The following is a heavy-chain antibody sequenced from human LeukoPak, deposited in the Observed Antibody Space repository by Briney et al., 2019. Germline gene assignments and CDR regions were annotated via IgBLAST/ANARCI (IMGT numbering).Heavy chain of an antibody. CDR3: VRAPLWFIGDAFDI. J-gene: IGHJ3*02. V-gene: IGHV4-31*03. D-gene: IGHD5-18*01. Sequence: PSQTLSLTCTVSGGSISSGGYYWSWIRQHPGKGLEWIGYIYYSGSTYYNPSLKSRVTISVDTSKNQFSLKLSSVTAADTAVYYCVRAPLWFIGDAFDIWGQGTMVTVSS. CDR1: GGSISSGGYY. CDR2: IYYSGST.